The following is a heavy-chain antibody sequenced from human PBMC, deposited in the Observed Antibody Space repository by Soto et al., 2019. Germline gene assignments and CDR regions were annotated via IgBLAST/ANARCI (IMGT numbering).Heavy chain of an antibody. CDR3: ATGVIWIGYFAVDS. Sequence: QVQLVQSGAEVKKPGSSVKVSCKASGGSFGNSAINWVRQTPGQGLEWLGGLIPVYRTLNYAQKFQGRVTITADDSTGTAYMTLSSLASYDTAVYYCATGVIWIGYFAVDSWGQGTRVTVSS. CDR2: LIPVYRTL. D-gene: IGHD3-3*01. V-gene: IGHV1-69*01. J-gene: IGHJ4*02. CDR1: GGSFGNSA.